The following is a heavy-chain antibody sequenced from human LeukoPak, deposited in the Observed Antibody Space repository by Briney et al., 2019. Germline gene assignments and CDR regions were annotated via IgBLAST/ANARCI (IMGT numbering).Heavy chain of an antibody. Sequence: PGGSLRLSCAVSGFIFSSYGMHWVRQAPGKGLEWVAMTSYDGSNKQYADSVKDRFTISRDNSKKMLYLQLSSLRAEDTAVYYCAKGGPDPGENYYFDYWGQGTLVTVSS. CDR2: TSYDGSNK. J-gene: IGHJ4*02. D-gene: IGHD3-10*01. CDR1: GFIFSSYG. CDR3: AKGGPDPGENYYFDY. V-gene: IGHV3-30*18.